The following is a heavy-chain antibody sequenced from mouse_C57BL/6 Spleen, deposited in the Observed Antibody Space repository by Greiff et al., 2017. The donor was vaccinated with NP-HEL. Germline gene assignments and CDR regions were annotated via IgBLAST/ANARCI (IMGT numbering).Heavy chain of an antibody. CDR3: ARAPYGNYSWYFDV. CDR2: IDPSDSYT. J-gene: IGHJ1*03. D-gene: IGHD2-1*01. Sequence: QVQLQQPGAELVKPGASVKLSCKASGYTFTSYWMQWVKQRPGQGLEWIGEIDPSDSYTNYNQKFKGKATLTVDTSSSTAYMQLSSLTSEDSAVYYCARAPYGNYSWYFDVWGTGTTVTVSS. V-gene: IGHV1-50*01. CDR1: GYTFTSYW.